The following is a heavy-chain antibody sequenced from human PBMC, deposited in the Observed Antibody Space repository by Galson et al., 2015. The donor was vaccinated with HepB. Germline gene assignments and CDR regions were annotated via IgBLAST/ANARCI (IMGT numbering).Heavy chain of an antibody. CDR2: ISAYNGNT. J-gene: IGHJ5*02. V-gene: IGHV1-18*04. D-gene: IGHD1-26*01. CDR1: GYTFTSYG. CDR3: ARVVVGGTNWFDP. Sequence: SVKVSCKASGYTFTSYGLTWVRQAPGQGLEWMGWISAYNGNTNYAQKLQGRVTMTTDTSTSTAYMELRSLRSDDTAVYYCARVVVGGTNWFDPWGQGTLVTVSS.